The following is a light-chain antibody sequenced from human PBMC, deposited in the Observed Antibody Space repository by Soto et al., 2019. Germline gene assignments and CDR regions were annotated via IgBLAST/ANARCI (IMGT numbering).Light chain of an antibody. Sequence: VLTQPPSVSGSPGQSVAISCTGTSSDVGSYNRVSWYQQPPGTAPKVMIYEVSNRPSGVPDRFSGSKSGNTASLTISGLQAEDEADYYCSSYTSSSTYVFGTGTKVTVL. J-gene: IGLJ1*01. CDR3: SSYTSSSTYV. V-gene: IGLV2-18*02. CDR1: SSDVGSYNR. CDR2: EVS.